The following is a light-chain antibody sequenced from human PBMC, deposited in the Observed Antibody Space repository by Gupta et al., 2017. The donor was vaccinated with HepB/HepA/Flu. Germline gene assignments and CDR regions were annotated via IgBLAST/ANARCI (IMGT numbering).Light chain of an antibody. Sequence: RAITISCTGSSSDVGGYNYASCYQRHPGKAPKLMIYDVNNLPSGVSGRFSGSKSGNTASLTISALQAEDEADYYCISYTSGGTYVFGTGTKVTVL. J-gene: IGLJ1*01. CDR3: ISYTSGGTYV. V-gene: IGLV2-14*03. CDR2: DVN. CDR1: SSDVGGYNY.